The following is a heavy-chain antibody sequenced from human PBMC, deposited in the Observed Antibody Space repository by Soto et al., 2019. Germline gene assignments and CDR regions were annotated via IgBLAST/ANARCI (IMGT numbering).Heavy chain of an antibody. Sequence: PGGSLRLSCAASGFTFSSYSMNWVRQAPGKGLEWVSSISSSSSYIYYADSVKGRFTISRDNAKNSLYLQMNSLRAEDTAVYYCAREVDRTSHLNWFDPWGQGVMVTVSS. CDR1: GFTFSSYS. V-gene: IGHV3-21*01. J-gene: IGHJ5*02. CDR3: AREVDRTSHLNWFDP. D-gene: IGHD5-12*01. CDR2: ISSSSSYI.